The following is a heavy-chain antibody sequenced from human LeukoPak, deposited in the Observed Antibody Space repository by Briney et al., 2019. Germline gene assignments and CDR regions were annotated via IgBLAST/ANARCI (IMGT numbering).Heavy chain of an antibody. CDR1: GFPFIEYS. D-gene: IGHD1-1*01. CDR3: ARDHNYAFDN. Sequence: QAGGSLRLSCTASGFPFIEYSMNWVRQAPGKGLEWLSYLGIDSGNTKYADSVRGRFTISTDKAKNSLYLQMNSLRVEDTAVYYCARDHNYAFDNWGQGTLVSVAS. J-gene: IGHJ4*02. V-gene: IGHV3-48*01. CDR2: LGIDSGNT.